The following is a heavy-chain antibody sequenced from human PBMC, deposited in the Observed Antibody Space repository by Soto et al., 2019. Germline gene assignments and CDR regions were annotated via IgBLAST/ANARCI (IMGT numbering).Heavy chain of an antibody. CDR2: IWYDGSNK. J-gene: IGHJ6*02. D-gene: IGHD6-13*01. V-gene: IGHV3-33*01. Sequence: QVQLVESGGGVVQPGRSLRLSCAASGFTFSRYGMHWVRQAPGKGLEWVAVIWYDGSNKYYADSVKGRFTISRDNSKNTLYLQMNSLRAEDTAVYCCARELPGIAAACYPYYYYYGMDVWGQGTTVTVSS. CDR3: ARELPGIAAACYPYYYYYGMDV. CDR1: GFTFSRYG.